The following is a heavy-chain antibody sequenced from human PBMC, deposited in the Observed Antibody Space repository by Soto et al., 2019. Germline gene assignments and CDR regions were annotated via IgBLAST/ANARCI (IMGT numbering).Heavy chain of an antibody. CDR1: GFTFTSSA. D-gene: IGHD2-15*01. Sequence: SVKVSCKASGFTFTSSAVQWVRQARGQRLEWIGWIVVGSGNTNYAQKFQERVTITRDMSTSTAYMELSSLRSEDTAVYYCAEDGGGPGYYYYGMDVWGQGTTVTVSS. V-gene: IGHV1-58*01. J-gene: IGHJ6*02. CDR2: IVVGSGNT. CDR3: AEDGGGPGYYYYGMDV.